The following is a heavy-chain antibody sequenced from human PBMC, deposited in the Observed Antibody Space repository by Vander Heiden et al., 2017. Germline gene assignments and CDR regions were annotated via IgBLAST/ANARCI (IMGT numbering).Heavy chain of an antibody. V-gene: IGHV4-34*01. J-gene: IGHJ4*02. Sequence: QVQLQQWGAGLLKPSETLSLTGAVYGGSFSGSYWGWIRQPRGKGLEWIGEINHSGSTNYNPSLKRRVTISVDTSKNQFALKLSSVTAAETAVYYCARPWYYYDSSGYYQDYYFDYWGQGPLVTLSS. D-gene: IGHD3-22*01. CDR3: ARPWYYYDSSGYYQDYYFDY. CDR2: INHSGST. CDR1: GGSFSGSY.